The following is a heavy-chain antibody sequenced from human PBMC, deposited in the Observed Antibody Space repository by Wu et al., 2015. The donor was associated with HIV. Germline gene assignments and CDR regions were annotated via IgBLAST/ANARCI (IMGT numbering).Heavy chain of an antibody. J-gene: IGHJ5*02. Sequence: QVQLVQSGAEVKKPGASVKVSCKASGYTFTSYGISWVRQAPGQGLEWMGWISAYNGNTNYAQKLQGRVTMTTDTSTSTAYMELRSLRSDDTAVYYCARDLIQTYSPYYYGSGRDNWFDPVGPGNPGHRLL. D-gene: IGHD3-10*01. CDR2: ISAYNGNT. CDR3: ARDLIQTYSPYYYGSGRDNWFDP. CDR1: GYTFTSYG. V-gene: IGHV1-18*01.